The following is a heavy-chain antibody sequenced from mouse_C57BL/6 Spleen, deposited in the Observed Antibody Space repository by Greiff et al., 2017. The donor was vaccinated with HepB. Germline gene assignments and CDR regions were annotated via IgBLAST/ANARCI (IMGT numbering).Heavy chain of an antibody. J-gene: IGHJ2*01. Sequence: EVQLQQSGPELVKPGASVKISCKASGYTFTDYYMNWVKQSHGKSLEWIGDINPNNGGTSYNQKFKGKATLTVDKSSSTAYMELRSLTSEDSAVYYCAREETAQAYYFDYWGQGTTLTVSS. V-gene: IGHV1-26*01. CDR1: GYTFTDYY. CDR2: INPNNGGT. CDR3: AREETAQAYYFDY. D-gene: IGHD3-2*02.